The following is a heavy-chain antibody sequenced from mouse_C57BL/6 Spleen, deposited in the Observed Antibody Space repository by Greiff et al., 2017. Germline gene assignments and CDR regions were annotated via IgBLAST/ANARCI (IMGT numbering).Heavy chain of an antibody. CDR1: GFTFSSYA. D-gene: IGHD1-1*01. Sequence: EVKLVESGEGLVKPGGSLKLSCAASGFTFSSYAMSWVRQTPEKRLEWVAYISSGGDYIYYADTVKGRFTISRDNARNTLYLQMSSLKSEDTAMYYCTRDSGSSFFFAYWGQGTLVTVSA. CDR2: ISSGGDYI. J-gene: IGHJ3*01. CDR3: TRDSGSSFFFAY. V-gene: IGHV5-9-1*02.